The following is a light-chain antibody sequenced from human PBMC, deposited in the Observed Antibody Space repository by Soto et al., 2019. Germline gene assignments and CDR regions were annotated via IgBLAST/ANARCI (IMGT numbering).Light chain of an antibody. J-gene: IGLJ1*01. CDR2: EVV. CDR1: KNDIGVYDF. CDR3: KSYAGSNTYV. V-gene: IGLV2-8*01. Sequence: QSVRTQPPSASGSPGQSVTISCTGTKNDIGVYDFVSWYQHHPGKAPRLIIYEVVQRPSGVPDRFSGSKSGNTASLNVSGLQAADEADYFCKSYAGSNTYVFGSGTKVTV.